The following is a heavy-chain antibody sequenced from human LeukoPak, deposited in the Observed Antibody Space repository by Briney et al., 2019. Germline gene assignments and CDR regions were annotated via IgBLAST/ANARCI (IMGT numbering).Heavy chain of an antibody. CDR3: ARDRSHYVPYYYYGMDV. CDR2: IIPIFGTA. D-gene: IGHD1-26*01. J-gene: IGHJ6*02. CDR1: GGTFSSYA. Sequence: GASVKVSCKASGGTFSSYAISWVRQAPGQGLEWMGGIIPIFGTANYAQKFQGRVTITADESTSTAYMELSSLRSEDTAVYYCARDRSHYVPYYYYGMDVWGQGTTVTVSS. V-gene: IGHV1-69*13.